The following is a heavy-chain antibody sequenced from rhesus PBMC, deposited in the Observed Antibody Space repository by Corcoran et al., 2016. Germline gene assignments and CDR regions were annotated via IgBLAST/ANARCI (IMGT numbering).Heavy chain of an antibody. CDR3: ARSAAGQFDY. CDR1: GYSISSGYY. D-gene: IGHD6-31*01. J-gene: IGHJ4*01. CDR2: IDGSGGRN. V-gene: IGHV4S14*01. Sequence: QVQLQESGPGLVKPSETLSLTCAVSGYSISSGYYWGWIGQPPGKGVVWIGSIDGSGGRNSLNPSLKSRVTLSVDTSKNQFSLKLSSVTAADTAVYYCARSAAGQFDYWGQGVLVTVSS.